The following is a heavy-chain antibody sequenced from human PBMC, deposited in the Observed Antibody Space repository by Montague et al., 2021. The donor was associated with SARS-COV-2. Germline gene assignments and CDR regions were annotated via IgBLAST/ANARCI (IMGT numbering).Heavy chain of an antibody. CDR1: GGSISSSSYY. CDR2: IYYSGST. Sequence: SETLSLTCTVSGGSISSSSYYWGWIRQPPGKGLEWIGSIYYSGSTYYNPSLKSRVTISVDTPKNQFSLKLTSVTAADTAVYYCARHWKRTTIFRVVTDDFDYWGQGILVTVSS. CDR3: ARHWKRTTIFRVVTDDFDY. D-gene: IGHD3-3*01. V-gene: IGHV4-39*01. J-gene: IGHJ4*02.